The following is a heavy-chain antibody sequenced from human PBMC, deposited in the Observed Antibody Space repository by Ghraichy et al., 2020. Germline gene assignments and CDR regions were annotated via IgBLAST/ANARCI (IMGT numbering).Heavy chain of an antibody. CDR2: ISTYNGNT. CDR1: GYSFTNYG. CDR3: ARPHRSGYVHAFDI. D-gene: IGHD5-18*01. Sequence: ASVKVSCKASGYSFTNYGISWVRQAPGQGLEWVGWISTYNGNTNYAQKLQGRITLTTDTSTETVYMELRSLKSDDTAVYFCARPHRSGYVHAFDIWGQGTLVTVSS. J-gene: IGHJ3*02. V-gene: IGHV1-18*01.